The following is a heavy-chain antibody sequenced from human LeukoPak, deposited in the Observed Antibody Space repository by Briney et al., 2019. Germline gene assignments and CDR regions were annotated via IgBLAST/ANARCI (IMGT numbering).Heavy chain of an antibody. V-gene: IGHV3-13*04. J-gene: IGHJ5*02. Sequence: QPGGSLRLSCAASGFTFSYFDMHWVRQTPGKGLEWISAIGNDGETHYSGSVKGRFTVSREDVKNSVYLQMNSLRAGDTPVYYCARGWSVTTAWYNWFVPWGQGTLVTVSS. CDR1: GFTFSYFD. CDR3: ARGWSVTTAWYNWFVP. D-gene: IGHD5-18*01. CDR2: IGNDGET.